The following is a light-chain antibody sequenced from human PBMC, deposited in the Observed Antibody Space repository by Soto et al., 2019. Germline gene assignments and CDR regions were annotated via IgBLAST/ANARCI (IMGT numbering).Light chain of an antibody. CDR1: QSVGSW. J-gene: IGKJ1*01. CDR3: WT. CDR2: KAS. V-gene: IGKV1-5*03. Sequence: QMTQSPSTLSASVGDRVTITCWASQSVGSWLAWHQQKAGRAPKVLVYKASSLQNGVPSRFSGSGSGTEFTLTISSLQPDDVDSRYPWTFGQGTKVEIK.